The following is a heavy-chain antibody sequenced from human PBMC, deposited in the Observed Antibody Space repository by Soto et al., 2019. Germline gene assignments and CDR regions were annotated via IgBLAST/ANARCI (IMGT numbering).Heavy chain of an antibody. CDR3: ARDDVLCDGGRCYGVPLDV. CDR1: GFTVSSKY. CDR2: IQSGGPT. D-gene: IGHD2-15*01. J-gene: IGHJ6*04. V-gene: IGHV3-66*01. Sequence: EVHLVESGGGLVQPGGSLRLSCAASGFTVSSKYMSWVRQAPGKGLEWVSLIQSGGPTYYADSVKGRFTISSDTSENTLHLQMDSLRDEDTAVYYCARDDVLCDGGRCYGVPLDVWGKGTTGTVSS.